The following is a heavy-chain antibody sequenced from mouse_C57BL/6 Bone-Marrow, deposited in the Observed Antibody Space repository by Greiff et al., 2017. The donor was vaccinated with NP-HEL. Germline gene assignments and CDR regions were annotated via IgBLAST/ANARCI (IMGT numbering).Heavy chain of an antibody. D-gene: IGHD1-1*01. CDR1: GYTFTSYW. V-gene: IGHV1-61*01. CDR2: IYPSDSET. CDR3: ARYYGSSKRYYFDY. Sequence: QVQLQQPGAELVRPGSSVKLSCKASGYTFTSYWMDWVKQRPGQGLEWIGNIYPSDSETHYNQKFKDKATLTVDKSSSTAYMQRSSLTSEDSAVYYCARYYGSSKRYYFDYWGQGTTLTVSS. J-gene: IGHJ2*01.